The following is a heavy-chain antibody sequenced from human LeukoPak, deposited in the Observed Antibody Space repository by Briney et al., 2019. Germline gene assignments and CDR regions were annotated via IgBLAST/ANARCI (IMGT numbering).Heavy chain of an antibody. V-gene: IGHV3-21*01. CDR2: ISSSSYI. CDR3: ASETYYYDSSAPEGAFDI. D-gene: IGHD3-22*01. Sequence: GGSLRLSCAASGFTFSSYWMSWVRQAPGKGLEWVSSISSSSYIYYADSVKGRFTISRDNAKNSLYLQMNSLRAEDTAVYYCASETYYYDSSAPEGAFDIWGQGTMVTVSS. J-gene: IGHJ3*02. CDR1: GFTFSSYW.